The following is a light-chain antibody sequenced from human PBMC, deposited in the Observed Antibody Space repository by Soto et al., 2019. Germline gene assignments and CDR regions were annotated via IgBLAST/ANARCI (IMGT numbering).Light chain of an antibody. CDR1: QSVSNNY. Sequence: EILLTQSPGTLSLSPGERATLSCRASQSVSNNYLAWYQQKPGQAPRLLIYGASNRDTGIPDRFSGSGSGTDFTLSISSLEVEDFAVYHCQQYGNEPITFGQGTRLEIK. J-gene: IGKJ5*01. CDR2: GAS. CDR3: QQYGNEPIT. V-gene: IGKV3-20*01.